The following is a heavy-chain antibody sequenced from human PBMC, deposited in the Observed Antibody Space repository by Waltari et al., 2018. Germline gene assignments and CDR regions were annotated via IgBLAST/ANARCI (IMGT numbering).Heavy chain of an antibody. CDR1: GYSISSGYY. Sequence: QVQLQESGPGLVKPSETLSLTCAVSGYSISSGYYWGWIRQPPGKGLEWIGSIYHSGGTYSTPSLKSRVTISVDTSKNQFSLKLSSVTAADTAVYYCARDGPSIYCGGDCVFDYWGQGTLVTVSS. D-gene: IGHD2-21*01. J-gene: IGHJ4*02. CDR2: IYHSGGT. V-gene: IGHV4-38-2*02. CDR3: ARDGPSIYCGGDCVFDY.